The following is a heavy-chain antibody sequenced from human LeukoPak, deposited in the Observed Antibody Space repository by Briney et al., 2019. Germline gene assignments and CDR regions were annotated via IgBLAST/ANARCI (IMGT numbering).Heavy chain of an antibody. CDR3: AREGMDYYDSSGYYLSARISWFDP. CDR2: ISGSGGST. CDR1: GFTFSSYG. Sequence: GGSLRLSCAASGFTFSSYGMSWVRQAPGKGLEWVSAISGSGGSTYYADSVKGRFTISRDNAKNSLYLQMNSLRAEDTAVYYCAREGMDYYDSSGYYLSARISWFDPWGQGTLVTVSS. J-gene: IGHJ5*02. D-gene: IGHD3-22*01. V-gene: IGHV3-23*01.